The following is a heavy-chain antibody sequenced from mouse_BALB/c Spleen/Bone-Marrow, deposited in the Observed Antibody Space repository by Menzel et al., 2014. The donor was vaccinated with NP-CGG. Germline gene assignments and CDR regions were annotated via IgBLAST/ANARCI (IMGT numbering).Heavy chain of an antibody. V-gene: IGHV1-67*01. CDR3: ARGNRYDGAWFAY. CDR2: ISTYSGNT. CDR1: GYTFTDYA. Sequence: VQLQESGPELVRPGVSVKISCKGSGYTFTDYAMHWVKQSHAKSLVWIGVISTYSGNTNYNQKFKGKATMTVDKSSSTAYMELARLTSEDSAIYYCARGNRYDGAWFAYWGQGTLVTVSA. D-gene: IGHD2-14*01. J-gene: IGHJ3*01.